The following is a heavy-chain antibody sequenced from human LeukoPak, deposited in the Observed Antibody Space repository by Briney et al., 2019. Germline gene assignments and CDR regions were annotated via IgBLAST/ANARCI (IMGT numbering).Heavy chain of an antibody. CDR1: GFTFSTYA. J-gene: IGHJ4*02. CDR2: ITGNALNT. D-gene: IGHD3-22*01. CDR3: AKLQDFYDNSGYSYFDN. Sequence: GGSLRLSCVASGFTFSTYAMSWVRQAPGKGLEWVSSITGNALNTYQADFIKGRFTISRDDSKNTLYLHLSSLRVEDTAVYYCAKLQDFYDNSGYSYFDNWGQGTLVTVSS. V-gene: IGHV3-23*01.